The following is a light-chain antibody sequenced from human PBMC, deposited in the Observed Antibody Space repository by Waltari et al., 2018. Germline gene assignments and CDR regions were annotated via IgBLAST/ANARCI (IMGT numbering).Light chain of an antibody. J-gene: IGKJ2*01. Sequence: IVLTQSPATLSVSPGERATLSCRASQSVGVNLAWYQQKPGQAPRLLIYGASTWVTGLPARFSGSGSETEFTLTISSVQSEDFAVYYCQQYNDWPLYTFGQGTKLEIK. CDR3: QQYNDWPLYT. CDR1: QSVGVN. V-gene: IGKV3-15*01. CDR2: GAS.